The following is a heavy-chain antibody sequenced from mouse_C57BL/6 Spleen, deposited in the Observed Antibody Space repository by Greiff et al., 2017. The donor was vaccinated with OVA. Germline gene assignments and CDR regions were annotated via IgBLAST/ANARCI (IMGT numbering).Heavy chain of an antibody. CDR3: ARDPHYYGSSYGYFDV. CDR1: GYTFTSYW. V-gene: IGHV1-55*01. CDR2: IYPGSGST. J-gene: IGHJ1*03. Sequence: VQLQQPGAELVKPGASVKMSCKASGYTFTSYWITWVKQRPGQGLEWIGDIYPGSGSTNYNEKFKSKATLTVDTSSSTAYMQLSSLTSEDSAVYYCARDPHYYGSSYGYFDVWGTGTTVTVSS. D-gene: IGHD1-1*01.